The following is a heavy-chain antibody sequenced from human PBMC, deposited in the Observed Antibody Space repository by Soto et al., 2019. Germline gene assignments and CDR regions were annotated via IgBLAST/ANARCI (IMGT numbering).Heavy chain of an antibody. D-gene: IGHD4-4*01. Sequence: PSETLSLTCTVSGGSVSRDSNFWSWIRQPPGKGLEWIGYIYYSGPSRYNPSLESRVTISIDSSKNQVSLTLTSVTAADTAVYYCARGYSHNAHWGRGTLVTVSS. CDR2: IYYSGPS. CDR3: ARGYSHNAH. CDR1: GGSVSRDSNF. V-gene: IGHV4-61*01. J-gene: IGHJ4*02.